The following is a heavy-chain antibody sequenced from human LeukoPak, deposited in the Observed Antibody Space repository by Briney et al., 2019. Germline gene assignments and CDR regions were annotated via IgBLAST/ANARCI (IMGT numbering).Heavy chain of an antibody. CDR3: ARSVAGSSWFDP. CDR2: IGTAGDS. V-gene: IGHV3-13*01. Sequence: PGGSLRLSCAASGFSFSSYDMHWVRQITGKGLDWVSVIGTAGDSLYAGSARGRFTISRENAKNSLYLQMNSLRAGDTAVYYCARSVAGSSWFDPWGQGTLVTVSS. CDR1: GFSFSSYD. J-gene: IGHJ5*02. D-gene: IGHD6-19*01.